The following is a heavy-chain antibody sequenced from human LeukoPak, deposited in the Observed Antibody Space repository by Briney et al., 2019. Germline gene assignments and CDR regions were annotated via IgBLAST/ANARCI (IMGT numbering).Heavy chain of an antibody. Sequence: SETLSLTCTVSGDSISSYYWSWIRQPAGKGLEWIGRIYTSGSTNYNPSLKSRVTMSVDTSKSQFSLKLSSVTAADTAAYYCARDRVVAARTAYFQHWGQGTLVTVSS. J-gene: IGHJ1*01. CDR1: GDSISSYY. V-gene: IGHV4-4*07. CDR2: IYTSGST. D-gene: IGHD2-15*01. CDR3: ARDRVVAARTAYFQH.